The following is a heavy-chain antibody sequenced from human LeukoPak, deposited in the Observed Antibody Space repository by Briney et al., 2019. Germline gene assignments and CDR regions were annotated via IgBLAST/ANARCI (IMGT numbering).Heavy chain of an antibody. CDR2: MLYSGTT. Sequence: SETLSLTCTVSGGSISSGGYYWSWIRQHPEAGLEWIGYMLYSGTTSYNPSLKSRVAISVDTSKNQFSLKLTSVTAADTAVYYCAGGIDSRKMGYWGQGTLVTVSS. V-gene: IGHV4-31*03. D-gene: IGHD6-13*01. J-gene: IGHJ4*02. CDR3: AGGIDSRKMGY. CDR1: GGSISSGGYY.